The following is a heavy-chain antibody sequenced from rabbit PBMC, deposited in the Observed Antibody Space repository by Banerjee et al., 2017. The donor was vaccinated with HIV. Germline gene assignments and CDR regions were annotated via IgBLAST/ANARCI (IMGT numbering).Heavy chain of an antibody. CDR2: FYTGNANT. V-gene: IGHV1S40*01. D-gene: IGHD2-1*01. Sequence: QSLEESGGDLVKPGASLTLTCTASGFTLSSYYYMCWVRQAPGKGLEWIACFYTGNANTYYASWARGRFTISKISSTTVTLQMTSLTAADTATYFCARGAGHADYGDASLWGQGTLVTVS. CDR1: GFTLSSYYY. J-gene: IGHJ4*01. CDR3: ARGAGHADYGDASL.